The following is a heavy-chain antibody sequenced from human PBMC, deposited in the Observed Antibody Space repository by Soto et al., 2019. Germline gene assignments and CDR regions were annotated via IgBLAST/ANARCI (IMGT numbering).Heavy chain of an antibody. J-gene: IGHJ2*01. V-gene: IGHV3-11*06. CDR2: ISSSSSYT. CDR3: ARALYCGGDCYSMSGPPTYWYFDL. Sequence: GGSLRLSCAASGFTFSDYYMSWIRQAPGKGLEWVSYISSSSSYTNYADSVKGRFTISRDNAKNSLYLQMNSLRAEDTAVYYCARALYCGGDCYSMSGPPTYWYFDLWGRGTLVTVSS. D-gene: IGHD2-21*02. CDR1: GFTFSDYY.